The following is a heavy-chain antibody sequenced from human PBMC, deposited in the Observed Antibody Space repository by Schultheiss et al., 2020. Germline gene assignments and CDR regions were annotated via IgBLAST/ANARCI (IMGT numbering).Heavy chain of an antibody. J-gene: IGHJ5*02. CDR1: GGSISSGGYY. D-gene: IGHD4-17*01. CDR2: IYYSGNT. V-gene: IGHV4-31*03. CDR3: ATEYGDYAGWFDP. Sequence: SETLSLTCTVSGGSISSGGYYWSWIRQHPGKGLEWIGYIYYSGNTYYNPSLKSRVTISVDTSKNQFSLKLSSVTAADTAVYYCATEYGDYAGWFDPWGQGTLVTVSS.